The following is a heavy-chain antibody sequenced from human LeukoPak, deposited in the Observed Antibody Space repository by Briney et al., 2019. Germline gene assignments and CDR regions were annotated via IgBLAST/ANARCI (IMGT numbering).Heavy chain of an antibody. Sequence: SETLSLTCAVYGGSFSGYYWSWIRQPPGKGLEWIGEINHSGSTNYNPPLKSRVTISVDTSKNQFSLKLSSVTAADTAVYYCARGPYYYGMDVWGQGTTVTVSS. J-gene: IGHJ6*02. CDR3: ARGPYYYGMDV. CDR2: INHSGST. CDR1: GGSFSGYY. V-gene: IGHV4-34*01.